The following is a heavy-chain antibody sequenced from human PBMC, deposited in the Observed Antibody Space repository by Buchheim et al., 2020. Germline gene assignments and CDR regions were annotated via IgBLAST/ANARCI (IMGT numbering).Heavy chain of an antibody. CDR2: LYSSERI. CDR1: GFTVSSNY. V-gene: IGHV3-66*01. J-gene: IGHJ4*02. CDR3: AREGYSSGWQYFFDS. Sequence: EVHLVESGGGLVQPGGSLRLSCAASGFTVSSNYMTWVRQAPGKGLEWVSTLYSSERIYYADSVKGRFSMSRDSSKNTLYLQMNSLTAEDTAVYYCAREGYSSGWQYFFDSWGRGTL. D-gene: IGHD5-12*01.